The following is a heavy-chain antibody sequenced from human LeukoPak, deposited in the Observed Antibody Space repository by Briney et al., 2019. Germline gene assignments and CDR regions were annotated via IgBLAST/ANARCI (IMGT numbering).Heavy chain of an antibody. CDR2: IIPIFGTA. CDR3: ARDSSGLTGYSYFDY. V-gene: IGHV1-69*05. CDR1: GGTFSSYA. J-gene: IGHJ4*02. Sequence: GASVKVSCKASGGTFSSYATSWVRQAPGQGLEWMGGIIPIFGTANYAQKFQGRVTITTDESTSTAYMELSSLRSEDTAVYYCARDSSGLTGYSYFDYWGQGTLVTVSS. D-gene: IGHD3-9*01.